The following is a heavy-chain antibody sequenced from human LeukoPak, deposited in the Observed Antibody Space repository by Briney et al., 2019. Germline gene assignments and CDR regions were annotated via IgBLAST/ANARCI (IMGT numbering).Heavy chain of an antibody. J-gene: IGHJ3*02. CDR1: GFTFSSYG. CDR2: ISGSGGST. D-gene: IGHD3-10*01. CDR3: ARGHYGSWSYYITAFDI. V-gene: IGHV3-23*01. Sequence: GGTLRLSCAASGFTFSSYGMSWVRQAPGKGLEWVSAISGSGGSTYYADSVKGRFTISRDNSKNTLYLQMNSLRAEDTAVYYCARGHYGSWSYYITAFDIWGQGTMVTVSS.